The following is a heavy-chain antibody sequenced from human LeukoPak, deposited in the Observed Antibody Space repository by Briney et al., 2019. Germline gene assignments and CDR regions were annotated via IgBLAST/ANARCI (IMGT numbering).Heavy chain of an antibody. J-gene: IGHJ6*03. Sequence: PGGSLRLSCAASGFTFSSYGMHWVRQAPGKGLEWVAVISYDGSNKYYADSVKGRFTISRDNSKNTLYLQMNSLRAEDTAVYYCAKPSYGDPYYYYMDVWGKGTTVTVSS. V-gene: IGHV3-30*18. CDR2: ISYDGSNK. CDR3: AKPSYGDPYYYYMDV. CDR1: GFTFSSYG. D-gene: IGHD4-17*01.